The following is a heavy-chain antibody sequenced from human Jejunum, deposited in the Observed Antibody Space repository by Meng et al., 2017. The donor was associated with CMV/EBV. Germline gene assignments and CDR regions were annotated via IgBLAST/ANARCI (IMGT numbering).Heavy chain of an antibody. J-gene: IGHJ5*02. CDR3: ARDTPHNAFDP. D-gene: IGHD2-15*01. Sequence: CAASGFTFNNDGMHWVRQPPGRGLEWLSRVDRDERDIIYAESVKGRFTVSRDSARNTIYLQMNDLRDEDTAVYYCARDTPHNAFDPWGQGALVTVSS. V-gene: IGHV3-74*01. CDR1: GFTFNNDG. CDR2: VDRDERDI.